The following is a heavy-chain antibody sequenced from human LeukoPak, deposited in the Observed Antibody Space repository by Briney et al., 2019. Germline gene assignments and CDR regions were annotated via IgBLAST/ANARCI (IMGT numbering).Heavy chain of an antibody. J-gene: IGHJ4*02. D-gene: IGHD5-18*01. CDR2: INPNSGGT. Sequence: ASVKVSCKASGYTFTAYYIYWVRQAPGQGLECMGRINPNSGGTDYAQKFQGRVTMTRDTSISTAYMELSRLTSDDTAVYYCATSSEGGYSYGSDIDYWGQGTLVTVSS. CDR3: ATSSEGGYSYGSDIDY. V-gene: IGHV1-2*06. CDR1: GYTFTAYY.